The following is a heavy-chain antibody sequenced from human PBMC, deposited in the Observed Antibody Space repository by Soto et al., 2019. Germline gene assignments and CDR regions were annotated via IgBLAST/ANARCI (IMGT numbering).Heavy chain of an antibody. Sequence: ASVKVSCKASGYAFTNSDINWVRQAPGQGLEWMGWMNPDSGHAAYAQKFQGRVTLTTSTSTSTVYMEMRSLGSEDTAVYYCARRPHCSGGICYYGLDNWGQGTLVTVSS. D-gene: IGHD2-15*01. CDR1: GYAFTNSD. CDR2: MNPDSGHA. CDR3: ARRPHCSGGICYYGLDN. V-gene: IGHV1-8*01. J-gene: IGHJ4*02.